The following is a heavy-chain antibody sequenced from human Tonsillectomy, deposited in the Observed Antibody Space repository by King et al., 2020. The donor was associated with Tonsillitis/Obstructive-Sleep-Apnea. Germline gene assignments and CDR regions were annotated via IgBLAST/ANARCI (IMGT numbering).Heavy chain of an antibody. J-gene: IGHJ4*02. CDR1: GYTFTSYY. CDR3: AREEGLKFGY. Sequence: VQLVQSGAEVKKPGASVKVSCKASGYTFTSYYMHWVRQAPGQGLEWMGIVNPSVGSTSYAQKFQCRVTMTRDTSTSTVYMELSSLRSEDTAVYYCAREEGLKFGYWGQGTLVTVSS. V-gene: IGHV1-46*01. CDR2: VNPSVGST.